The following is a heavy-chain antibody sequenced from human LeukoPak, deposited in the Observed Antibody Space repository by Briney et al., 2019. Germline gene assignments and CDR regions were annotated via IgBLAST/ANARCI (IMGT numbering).Heavy chain of an antibody. V-gene: IGHV1-18*01. J-gene: IGHJ6*02. D-gene: IGHD6-19*01. Sequence: ASVKVSCKASGYTFTSYGICWVRQAPGQGLEWMGWISAYNGNTNYAQKLQGRVTMTTDTSTSTAYMELRSLRSDDTAVYYCGREDHIELWLVKDYYSGMDVWGQGTTVTVSS. CDR3: GREDHIELWLVKDYYSGMDV. CDR1: GYTFTSYG. CDR2: ISAYNGNT.